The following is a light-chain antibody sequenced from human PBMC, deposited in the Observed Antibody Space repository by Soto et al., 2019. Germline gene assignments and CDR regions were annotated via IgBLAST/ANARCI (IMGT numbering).Light chain of an antibody. CDR2: SAS. CDR1: QSVSTN. J-gene: IGKJ1*01. V-gene: IGKV3-15*01. Sequence: DRVMTQSPVTLSASPGSTATLSCRASQSVSTNVAWYQQKPGQAPRLLIYSASIRATNISDRFAGSVSGTEFTLTITSLQPEDYAVYYCQQYNNWPRTFGQGTKVELK. CDR3: QQYNNWPRT.